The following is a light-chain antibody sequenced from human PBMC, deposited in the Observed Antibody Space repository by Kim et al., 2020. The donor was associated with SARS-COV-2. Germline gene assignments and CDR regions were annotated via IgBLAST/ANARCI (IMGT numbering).Light chain of an antibody. J-gene: IGKJ2*01. Sequence: SPGERATLSCRASQRVSSYLAWYQQKPGQAPRLLIYDASNRATGIPARFSGSGSGTDFTLTISSLEPEDFAVYYCQQRSNWPPKYTFGQGTKLEI. V-gene: IGKV3-11*01. CDR1: QRVSSY. CDR3: QQRSNWPPKYT. CDR2: DAS.